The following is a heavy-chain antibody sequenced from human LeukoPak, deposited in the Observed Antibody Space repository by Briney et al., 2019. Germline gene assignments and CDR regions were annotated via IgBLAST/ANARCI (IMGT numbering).Heavy chain of an antibody. CDR1: GFTFTSSA. Sequence: AASVKVSCKASGFTFTSSAMQWVRQARGQRLEWIGWIVVGSGNTNYAQKFQGRVTMTRDTSISTAYMELSKLRSDDTAVYYCARDRGNWFDPWGQGTLVTVSS. CDR3: ARDRGNWFDP. J-gene: IGHJ5*02. D-gene: IGHD3-10*01. CDR2: IVVGSGNT. V-gene: IGHV1-58*02.